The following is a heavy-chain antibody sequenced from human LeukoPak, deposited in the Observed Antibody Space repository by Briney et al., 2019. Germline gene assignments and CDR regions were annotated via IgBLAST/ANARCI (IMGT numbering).Heavy chain of an antibody. D-gene: IGHD3-9*01. CDR2: VSASGSST. CDR3: AREDRNYDILTGYYTVFDY. J-gene: IGHJ4*02. CDR1: GFTFSSYA. Sequence: TGGSLRLSCAASGFTFSSYAMSWVRQTPGKGLEWVSVVSASGSSTYDADSVKGRFTISRDNSKNTLYLQMNSLRAEDTAVYYCAREDRNYDILTGYYTVFDYWGQGTLVTVSS. V-gene: IGHV3-23*01.